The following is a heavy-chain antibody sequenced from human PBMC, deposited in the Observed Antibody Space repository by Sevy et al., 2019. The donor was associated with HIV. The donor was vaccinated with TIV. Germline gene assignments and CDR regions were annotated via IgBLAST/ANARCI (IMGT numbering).Heavy chain of an antibody. CDR3: TTRYPSGSYYVSWYFDL. CDR1: GFTFSNAW. Sequence: GGSLRLSCAASGFTFSNAWMSWVRQAPGKGLEWVGRIKSKTDGGTTDYAAPVKGRFTISRDNSKNTLYLQMNSLKTEDTAVYYCTTRYPSGSYYVSWYFDLWGRGTLVTVSS. CDR2: IKSKTDGGTT. V-gene: IGHV3-15*01. J-gene: IGHJ2*01. D-gene: IGHD1-26*01.